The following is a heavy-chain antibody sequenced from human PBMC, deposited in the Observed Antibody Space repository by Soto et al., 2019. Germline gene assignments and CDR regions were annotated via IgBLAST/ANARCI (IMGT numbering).Heavy chain of an antibody. CDR3: ASSDGGSTIDY. V-gene: IGHV4-39*01. J-gene: IGHJ4*02. Sequence: SETLSLTCTVSGGSIGSSSYYWGWIRQPPGKGLEWIGSIYYSGSTYYNPSLKSRVTISVDTSKNQFSLKLSSVTAADTAVYYCASSDGGSTIDYWGQGALVTVSS. CDR2: IYYSGST. CDR1: GGSIGSSSYY.